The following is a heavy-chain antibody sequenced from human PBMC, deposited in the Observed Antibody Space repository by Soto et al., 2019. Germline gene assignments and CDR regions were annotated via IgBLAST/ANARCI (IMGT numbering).Heavy chain of an antibody. J-gene: IGHJ5*02. CDR1: GGSFSVYY. D-gene: IGHD2-2*01. CDR3: ARDGFCTSTTCRVGNWFDP. CDR2: INHRGST. Sequence: SETLSLTCFVYGGSFSVYYWSLILQSPGKGLEWIGGINHRGSTNYNPSLESRVTISVDTSKNQFSLKLPSVTAADTAMYYCARDGFCTSTTCRVGNWFDPWGQGTLVTVSS. V-gene: IGHV4-34*01.